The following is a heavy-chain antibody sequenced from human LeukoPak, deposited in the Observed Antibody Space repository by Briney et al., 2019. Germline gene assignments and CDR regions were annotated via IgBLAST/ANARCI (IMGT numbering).Heavy chain of an antibody. CDR2: INPSGGGT. V-gene: IGHV1-46*01. CDR1: GYTFTSYY. D-gene: IGHD3-10*01. Sequence: GASVKVSCKASGYTFTSYYMHWVRQAPGQGLEWMGIINPSGGGTSYAQKFQGRVTMTRDTSTSTVYMELSSLRSEDTAVYYCARSGSHDYGDYWGQGTLVTVSS. J-gene: IGHJ4*02. CDR3: ARSGSHDYGDY.